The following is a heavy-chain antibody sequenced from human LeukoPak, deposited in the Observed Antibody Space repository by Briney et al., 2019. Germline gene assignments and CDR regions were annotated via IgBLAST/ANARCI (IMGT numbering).Heavy chain of an antibody. J-gene: IGHJ3*02. D-gene: IGHD6-13*01. CDR2: INQDGSKV. V-gene: IGHV3-7*01. Sequence: PGGSLRLSCAASGFTFSSYWMSWVRQAPGKGLECVANINQDGSKVYYVDSVKGRFTISRDKAKKSLFLQMNSLRAEDTAVYYCARPIYSSSWDAFNIXXQGTMVTVS. CDR3: ARPIYSSSWDAFNI. CDR1: GFTFSSYW.